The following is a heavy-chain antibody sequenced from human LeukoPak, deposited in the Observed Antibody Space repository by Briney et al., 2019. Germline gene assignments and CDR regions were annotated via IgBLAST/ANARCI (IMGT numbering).Heavy chain of an antibody. CDR1: GYTFTSYG. V-gene: IGHV1-18*01. J-gene: IGHJ4*02. CDR2: ISAYNGNT. CDR3: ARGGYYYGSGSYYRANDY. D-gene: IGHD3-10*01. Sequence: ASVKVSCKASGYTFTSYGISWVRQAPGQGLEWMGWISAYNGNTNYAQKLQGRVTMTTDTSTSTAYMELRSLRSDDTAVYYCARGGYYYGSGSYYRANDYWGQGTLVTVSS.